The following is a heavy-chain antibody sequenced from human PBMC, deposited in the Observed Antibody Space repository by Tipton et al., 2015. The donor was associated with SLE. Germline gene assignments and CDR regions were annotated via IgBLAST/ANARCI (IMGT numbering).Heavy chain of an antibody. V-gene: IGHV4-38-2*02. Sequence: TLSLTCTVSGISSGCYWGWIRQPPGKGLEWIGSIYHSGSTYYNPSLKSRITISVDTSKKQFSLKVSSVTAADTAIYYCARGESPGGTFDYWGQGTLVTVSS. CDR3: ARGESPGGTFDY. D-gene: IGHD1-26*01. CDR1: GISSGCY. J-gene: IGHJ4*02. CDR2: IYHSGST.